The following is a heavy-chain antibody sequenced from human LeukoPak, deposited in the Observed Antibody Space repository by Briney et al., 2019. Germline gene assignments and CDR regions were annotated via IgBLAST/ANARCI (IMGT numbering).Heavy chain of an antibody. Sequence: GASVKVSCKASVGTFSSYAISWVRQAPGQGLEWMGGIIPIFGTANYAQKFQGRVTTTADKSTSTAYMELSSLRSEDTAVYYCARGVEAAAGTIYFDYWGQGTLVTVSS. CDR2: IIPIFGTA. V-gene: IGHV1-69*06. J-gene: IGHJ4*02. D-gene: IGHD6-13*01. CDR3: ARGVEAAAGTIYFDY. CDR1: VGTFSSYA.